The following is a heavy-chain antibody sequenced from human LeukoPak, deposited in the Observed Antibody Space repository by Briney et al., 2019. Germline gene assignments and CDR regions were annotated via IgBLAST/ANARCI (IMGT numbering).Heavy chain of an antibody. V-gene: IGHV3-21*01. CDR3: ARDSWPCDSGYDWSICLIDY. J-gene: IGHJ4*02. CDR1: GFTFSSYA. Sequence: GGSLRLSCAASGFTFSSYAMSWVCQAPGKGLEWVSSISSSSSCIYYADSVKGRFTISRDNAKNSLYLQMNSLRAEDTAVYYCARDSWPCDSGYDWSICLIDYWGQGTLVTVSS. CDR2: ISSSSSCI. D-gene: IGHD5-12*01.